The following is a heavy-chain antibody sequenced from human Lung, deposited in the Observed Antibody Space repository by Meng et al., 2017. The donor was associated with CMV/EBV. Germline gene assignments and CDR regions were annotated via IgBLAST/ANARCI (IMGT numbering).Heavy chain of an antibody. CDR3: ARDRGSYYYDSSLRVHRLGWFDP. CDR1: YY. J-gene: IGHJ5*02. CDR2: INPNSGGT. D-gene: IGHD3-22*01. V-gene: IGHV1-2*02. Sequence: YYMHWVRQAPGQGLEWMGWINPNSGGTNYAQKFQGRVTMTRDTSISTAYMELSRLRSDDTAVYYCARDRGSYYYDSSLRVHRLGWFDPWGQGTLVTVSS.